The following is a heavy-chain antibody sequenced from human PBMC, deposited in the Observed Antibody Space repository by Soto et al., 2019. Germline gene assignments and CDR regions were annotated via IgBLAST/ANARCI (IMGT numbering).Heavy chain of an antibody. CDR3: ARDNGYESDY. CDR2: ISAYNVNT. V-gene: IGHV1-18*01. D-gene: IGHD5-12*01. Sequence: QVQLVQSGAEVKKPGASVKVSCRASGYTFPTYGITWVRQAPGQGLEGMGWISAYNVNTNYAQKLQGRVTMTTDTSTSTAYMELRSLRSDDTAVYYCARDNGYESDYWGQGTLVTVSS. CDR1: GYTFPTYG. J-gene: IGHJ4*02.